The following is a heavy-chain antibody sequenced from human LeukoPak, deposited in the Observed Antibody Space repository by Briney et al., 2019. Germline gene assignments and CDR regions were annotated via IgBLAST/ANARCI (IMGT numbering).Heavy chain of an antibody. Sequence: SVKVSCKASGGTFSSYAISWVRQAPGQGLEWMGGIIPIFGTANYAQKFRGRVTITADESTSTAYMELSSLRSEDTAVYYCAISEYQLLYYYYYMDVWGKGTTVTVSS. V-gene: IGHV1-69*13. CDR2: IIPIFGTA. J-gene: IGHJ6*03. CDR3: AISEYQLLYYYYYMDV. CDR1: GGTFSSYA. D-gene: IGHD2-2*01.